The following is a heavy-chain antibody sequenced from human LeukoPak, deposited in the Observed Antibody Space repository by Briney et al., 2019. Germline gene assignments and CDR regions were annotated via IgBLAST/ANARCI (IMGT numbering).Heavy chain of an antibody. CDR2: IIPILGIA. V-gene: IGHV1-69*04. CDR1: GGTFSSYA. D-gene: IGHD3-22*01. Sequence: GASVKVSCKASGGTFSSYAISWVRQAPGQGLEWMGRIIPILGIANYAQKFQGRVTITADKSTSTAYMELSSLRSEDTAVYYCARDLTASVYGGHYYDSSGYHSYPGDAFDIWGQGTTVTVSS. CDR3: ARDLTASVYGGHYYDSSGYHSYPGDAFDI. J-gene: IGHJ3*02.